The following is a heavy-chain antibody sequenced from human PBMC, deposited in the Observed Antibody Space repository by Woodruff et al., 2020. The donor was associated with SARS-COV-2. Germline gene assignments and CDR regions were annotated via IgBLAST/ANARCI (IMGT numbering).Heavy chain of an antibody. CDR3: ARYSFYSGSYALDY. V-gene: IGHV1-46*01. D-gene: IGHD1-26*01. J-gene: IGHJ4*02. Sequence: YAQKFQGRVTMTRDTSTSTVYMELSSLRSEDTAVYYCARYSFYSGSYALDYWGQGTLVTVSS.